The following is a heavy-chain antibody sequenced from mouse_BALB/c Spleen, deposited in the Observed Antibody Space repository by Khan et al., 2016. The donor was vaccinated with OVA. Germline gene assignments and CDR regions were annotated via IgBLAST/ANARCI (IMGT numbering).Heavy chain of an antibody. Sequence: VQLKQSGAELVKPGASVKLSCTASGFNNKDTYMHWVKQTPEQGLEWLGRIDPANGNTEYDPKFQAKATITTDTSSRAAYLQLSSLTAEVTAVYYCARWLRGYCGQGTTHTVSS. CDR2: IDPANGNT. J-gene: IGHJ2*01. V-gene: IGHV14-3*02. CDR1: GFNNKDTY. CDR3: ARWLRGY.